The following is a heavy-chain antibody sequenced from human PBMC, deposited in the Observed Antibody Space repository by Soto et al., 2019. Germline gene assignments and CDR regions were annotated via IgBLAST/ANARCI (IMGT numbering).Heavy chain of an antibody. CDR3: ARGSDLYRAARPLLYYKYYGMDV. Sequence: QVQLVESGGGVVQPGRSLRLSCAASGFTFSSYAMNWVRQAPGKGLEWVAVISYDGSNKYYADSVKGRFTISRDNSKNSLYLQMHSLRAEDTAVYYCARGSDLYRAARPLLYYKYYGMDVWGQGTTVPVSS. D-gene: IGHD6-6*01. CDR2: ISYDGSNK. J-gene: IGHJ6*02. CDR1: GFTFSSYA. V-gene: IGHV3-30-3*01.